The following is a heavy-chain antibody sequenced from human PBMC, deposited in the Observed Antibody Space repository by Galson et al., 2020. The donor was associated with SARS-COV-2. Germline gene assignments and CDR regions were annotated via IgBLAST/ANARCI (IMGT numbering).Heavy chain of an antibody. CDR1: GYTFSSYS. CDR3: ARAPPESPLQRTCPNGVCVTGVDL. J-gene: IGHJ5*02. D-gene: IGHD2-8*01. V-gene: IGHV1-18*04. Sequence: ASVKVSCRASGYTFSSYSFAWVRQAPGQGLEWMGWTNIHNGNPEYAQKFQGRLTMTTDTSTRTAYMELKSLTSDDTAVYFCARAPPESPLQRTCPNGVCVTGVDLWGQGTLVIVSS. CDR2: TNIHNGNP.